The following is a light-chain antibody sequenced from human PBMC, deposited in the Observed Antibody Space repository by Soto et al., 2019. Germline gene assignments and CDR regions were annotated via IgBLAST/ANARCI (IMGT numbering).Light chain of an antibody. V-gene: IGLV6-57*03. Sequence: NFLLTQPHSVSESPGKTVTISFTRSSGSIASNYVQWYQQRPGSAPTTVIYEDNQRPSGVPDRFSGSIDSSSNSASLTISGLKTEDEADYYCQSYDSSPWVFGGGTKLTVL. CDR3: QSYDSSPWV. CDR1: SGSIASNY. J-gene: IGLJ3*02. CDR2: EDN.